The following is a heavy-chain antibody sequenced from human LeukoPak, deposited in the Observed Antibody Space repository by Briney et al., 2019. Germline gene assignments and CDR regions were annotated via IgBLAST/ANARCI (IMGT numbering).Heavy chain of an antibody. CDR1: GGSISSSSYY. CDR2: IYYSGST. D-gene: IGHD3-3*01. V-gene: IGHV4-39*01. CDR3: AVRFLESLFDY. Sequence: SETLSLTCTVSGGSISSSSYYWGWIRQPPGKGLEWIGSIYYSGSTYYNPSLKSRVTTSVDTSKNQFSLKLSSVTAADTAVYYCAVRFLESLFDYWGQGTLVTVSS. J-gene: IGHJ4*02.